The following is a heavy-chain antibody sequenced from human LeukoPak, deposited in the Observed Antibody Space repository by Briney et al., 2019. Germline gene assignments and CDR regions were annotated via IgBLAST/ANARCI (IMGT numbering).Heavy chain of an antibody. D-gene: IGHD2-15*01. Sequence: ASVKVSCKASGYTFTIYYMHWVRQAPGQGLEWMGIINPSGGSTSYAQKFQGRVTMTRDTSTSTVYMELSSLRSEDTAVYYCARDGYCSGGSCYYFDYWGQGTLVTVSS. CDR3: ARDGYCSGGSCYYFDY. CDR1: GYTFTIYY. CDR2: INPSGGST. J-gene: IGHJ4*02. V-gene: IGHV1-46*01.